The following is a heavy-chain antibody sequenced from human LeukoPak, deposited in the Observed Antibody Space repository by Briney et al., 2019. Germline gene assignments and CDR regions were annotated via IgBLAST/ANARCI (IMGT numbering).Heavy chain of an antibody. D-gene: IGHD2-2*01. Sequence: GGSLRLSCAPSGFTFSSYGMHWVRQAPGKGLEGVAVISYDGSNKYYADFVKGRFTISRDNSKNTLYLQMNSLRAEDTSVYYCARDCSSTSCYRHYYYYYYGMDVWGQGTTVTVSS. CDR2: ISYDGSNK. J-gene: IGHJ6*02. CDR3: ARDCSSTSCYRHYYYYYYGMDV. V-gene: IGHV3-30*03. CDR1: GFTFSSYG.